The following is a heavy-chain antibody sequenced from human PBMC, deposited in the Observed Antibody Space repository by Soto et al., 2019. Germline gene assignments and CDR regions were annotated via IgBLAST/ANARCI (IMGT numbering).Heavy chain of an antibody. J-gene: IGHJ4*02. CDR2: IKDDGSEK. CDR1: GFTFRYSW. D-gene: IGHD1-26*01. CDR3: ARERGSSYYFNY. Sequence: EVQLVESGGGLVQPGGSLRLSCAASGFTFRYSWMSWVRQAPGKGLEWVANIKDDGSEKSYVDSVKGRFTISRDNAKNSLFLQMNSLRADDTAIYYCARERGSSYYFNYWGQGTLVTV. V-gene: IGHV3-7*03.